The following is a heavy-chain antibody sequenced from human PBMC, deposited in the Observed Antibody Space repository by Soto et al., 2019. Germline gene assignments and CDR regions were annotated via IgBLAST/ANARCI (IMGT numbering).Heavy chain of an antibody. CDR3: ARDNWNTV. CDR2: ISSSSSYI. D-gene: IGHD1-20*01. CDR1: GFTFSSYS. J-gene: IGHJ3*01. V-gene: IGHV3-21*01. Sequence: GGSLRLSCAASGFTFSSYSMNWVRQAPGKGLEWVSSISSSSSYIYYADSVKGRFTISRDNAKKMVYLQMNSLRAEDTAVYYCARDNWNTVWGQGTMVTVSS.